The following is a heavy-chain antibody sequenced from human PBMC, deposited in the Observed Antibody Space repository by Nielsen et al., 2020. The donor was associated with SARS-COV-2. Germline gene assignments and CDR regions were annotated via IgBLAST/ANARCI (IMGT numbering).Heavy chain of an antibody. Sequence: SVKVSCKASGYTFTSYAMHWVRQAPGQGLEWMGGIIPIFGTANYAQKFQGRVTITADKSTSTAYMELSSLRSEDTAVYYCARSQSGRTPRGMDVWGQGTTVTVSS. V-gene: IGHV1-69*06. J-gene: IGHJ6*02. CDR1: GYTFTSYA. CDR3: ARSQSGRTPRGMDV. D-gene: IGHD1-26*01. CDR2: IIPIFGTA.